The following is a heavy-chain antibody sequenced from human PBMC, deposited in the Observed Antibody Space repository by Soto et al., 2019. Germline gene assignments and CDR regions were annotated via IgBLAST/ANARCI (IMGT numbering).Heavy chain of an antibody. Sequence: SETLSLTCTVSGGSISSYSYYWGWIRQPPGKGLEWIGTLYYTGTAYYNPSLQSRVTMSVDTSETQFSLKLTSVTAADTAVYYCALGGETGSVHSYYYMDVWGKGITVTVSS. CDR1: GGSISSYSYY. D-gene: IGHD3-10*01. CDR3: ALGGETGSVHSYYYMDV. CDR2: LYYTGTA. V-gene: IGHV4-39*01. J-gene: IGHJ6*03.